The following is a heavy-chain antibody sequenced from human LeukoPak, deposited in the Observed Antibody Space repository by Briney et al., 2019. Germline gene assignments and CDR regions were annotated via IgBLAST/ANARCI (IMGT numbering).Heavy chain of an antibody. D-gene: IGHD2-8*02. V-gene: IGHV3-11*04. CDR1: GFTFGDYY. CDR3: ARGGVYSYDAFDI. CDR2: ISSSGRSI. Sequence: GGSLRLSCAASGFTFGDYYMSWMRQAPGKGLEWVSYISSSGRSIYYADSVKGRFTISRDNAKNSLYLQMNSLRAEDTAVYYCARGGVYSYDAFDIWGQGTVVTVSS. J-gene: IGHJ3*02.